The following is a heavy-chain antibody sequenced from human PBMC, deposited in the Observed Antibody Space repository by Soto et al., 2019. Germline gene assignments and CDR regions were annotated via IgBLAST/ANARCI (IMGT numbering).Heavy chain of an antibody. V-gene: IGHV1-69*13. CDR1: GGTFSSYA. Sequence: SVKVSCKASGGTFSSYAISWVRQAPGQGLEWMGGIIPMFGTANYAQKFQGRVTITADESTSTAYMELTSLRSEDTAVYYCARSRANYYDSRGYYYSSFHYWGQGTLVTVSS. CDR3: ARSRANYYDSRGYYYSSFHY. D-gene: IGHD3-22*01. J-gene: IGHJ4*02. CDR2: IIPMFGTA.